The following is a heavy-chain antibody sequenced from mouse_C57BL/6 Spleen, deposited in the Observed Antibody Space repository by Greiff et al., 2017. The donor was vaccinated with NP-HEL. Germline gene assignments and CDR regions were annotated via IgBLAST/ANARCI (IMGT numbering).Heavy chain of an antibody. CDR3: ARDDYYYAMDY. D-gene: IGHD2-4*01. Sequence: VHVKQSGPELVKPGDSVKISCKASGYSFTGYFMNWVMQSHGKSLEWIGRINPYNGDTFYNQKFKGKATLTVDKSSSTAHMELRSLTSEDSAVYYCARDDYYYAMDYWGQGTSVTVSS. CDR2: INPYNGDT. J-gene: IGHJ4*01. V-gene: IGHV1-20*01. CDR1: GYSFTGYF.